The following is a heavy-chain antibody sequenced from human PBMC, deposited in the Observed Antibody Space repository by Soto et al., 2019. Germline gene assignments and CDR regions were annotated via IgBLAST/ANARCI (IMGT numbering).Heavy chain of an antibody. CDR2: IYYSGST. V-gene: IGHV4-30-4*01. CDR3: AREVIGTMVRGVIFDY. D-gene: IGHD3-10*01. CDR1: GGSISSGDYY. Sequence: SETLSLTCTVSGGSISSGDYYWSWIRQPPGKGLEWIGYIYYSGSTYYNPSLKSRVTISVDTSKNQFSLKLSSVTAADTAVYYCAREVIGTMVRGVIFDYWGQGTLVTVSS. J-gene: IGHJ4*02.